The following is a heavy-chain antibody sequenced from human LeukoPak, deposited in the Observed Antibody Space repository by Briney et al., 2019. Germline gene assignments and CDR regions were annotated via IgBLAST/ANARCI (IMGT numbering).Heavy chain of an antibody. J-gene: IGHJ4*03. CDR2: IYTSGTT. CDR1: GYSISSGYY. Sequence: SETLSLTCTVSGYSISSGYYWGWIRQPAGKGLEWVGRIYTSGTTNYNTTLKSRLTISVDTSKNQFSLRLSSGPAANTAVYYWAREDPLVAARGLDYWGKGPWSPSPQ. D-gene: IGHD2-15*01. V-gene: IGHV4-61*02. CDR3: AREDPLVAARGLDY.